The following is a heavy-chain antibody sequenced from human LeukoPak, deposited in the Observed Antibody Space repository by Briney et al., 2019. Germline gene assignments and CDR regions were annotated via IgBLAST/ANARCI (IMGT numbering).Heavy chain of an antibody. D-gene: IGHD4-17*01. CDR3: ARDSSVPYGITD. CDR1: GFTFSRYA. J-gene: IGHJ4*02. V-gene: IGHV3-23*01. Sequence: GGSLRLSCATSGFTFSRYAMSWVRQAPGKGLEWVSAIGPGGTDTYYADSVEGRFTISRDNFKSTLFLQMNSLRDDDMAVYYCARDSSVPYGITDWGQGTLVTVSS. CDR2: IGPGGTDT.